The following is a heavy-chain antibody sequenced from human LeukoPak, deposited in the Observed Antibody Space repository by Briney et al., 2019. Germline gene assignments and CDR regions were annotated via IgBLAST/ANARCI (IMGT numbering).Heavy chain of an antibody. Sequence: SQTLSLTCTVSGGSISSGDYYWSWIRQPPGKGLEWIGYIYYSGSTYYNPSLKSRVTISVDTSKNQFSLKLSPVTAADTAVYYCARDAHDYGYYFDYWGQGTLVTVSS. J-gene: IGHJ4*02. D-gene: IGHD4-17*01. CDR3: ARDAHDYGYYFDY. CDR1: GGSISSGDYY. V-gene: IGHV4-30-4*08. CDR2: IYYSGST.